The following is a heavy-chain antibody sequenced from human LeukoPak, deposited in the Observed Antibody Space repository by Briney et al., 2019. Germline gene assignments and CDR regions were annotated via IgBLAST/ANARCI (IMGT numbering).Heavy chain of an antibody. V-gene: IGHV3-33*06. J-gene: IGHJ4*02. CDR2: IWYDGNNK. CDR3: AKDWGYTTMVSYYFDY. Sequence: PGXXLRLSCAASGFTFSGYGMHWVRQAPDKGLEWVAVIWYDGNNKYYADSVKGRFTISRDNSKNTLYLQMNSLRAEDTAVYYCAKDWGYTTMVSYYFDYWGQGALVTVSS. CDR1: GFTFSGYG. D-gene: IGHD5-18*01.